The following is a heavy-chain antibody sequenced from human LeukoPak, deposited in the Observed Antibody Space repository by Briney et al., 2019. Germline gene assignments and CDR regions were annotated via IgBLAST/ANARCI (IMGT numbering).Heavy chain of an antibody. D-gene: IGHD3-22*01. J-gene: IGHJ6*02. Sequence: ASVKVSCKASGYTFTTYDINWVRQATGQGLEWMGWLDPNSGNTGYAQKFQGRVTMTRNTSIRTAYMELSSLRSEDTAVYYCARTYYYDSADFRILYGMDVWGQGTTVTVSS. V-gene: IGHV1-8*01. CDR1: GYTFTTYD. CDR2: LDPNSGNT. CDR3: ARTYYYDSADFRILYGMDV.